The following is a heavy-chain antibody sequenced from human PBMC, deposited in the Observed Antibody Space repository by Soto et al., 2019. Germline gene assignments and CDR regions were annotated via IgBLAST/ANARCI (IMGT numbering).Heavy chain of an antibody. CDR1: GGSISSYY. V-gene: IGHV4-4*07. J-gene: IGHJ4*02. CDR2: IYTSGST. D-gene: IGHD3-3*01. Sequence: QVQLQESGPGLVKPSETLSLTCTVSGGSISSYYWSWIRQPAGKGLEWIGRIYTSGSTNYNPSLKSRVTTSVDTSKNQFSLKLSSVTAADTAVYYCASERVWSGLYYFDYWGQGTLVTVSS. CDR3: ASERVWSGLYYFDY.